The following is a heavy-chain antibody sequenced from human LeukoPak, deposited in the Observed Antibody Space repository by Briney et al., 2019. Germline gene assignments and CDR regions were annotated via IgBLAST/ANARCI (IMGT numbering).Heavy chain of an antibody. CDR1: GFSFSSYG. D-gene: IGHD2-15*01. CDR3: AKSGRYCSGGSCYQEASLDY. Sequence: PGGSLRLSCAASGFSFSSYGMSWVRQAPGKGLEWVSGISGGAVSTNYADSVKGRFTISRDNSKNTLYLQMNSLRAEDTAVYYCAKSGRYCSGGSCYQEASLDYWGQGTLVTVSS. J-gene: IGHJ4*02. CDR2: ISGGAVST. V-gene: IGHV3-23*01.